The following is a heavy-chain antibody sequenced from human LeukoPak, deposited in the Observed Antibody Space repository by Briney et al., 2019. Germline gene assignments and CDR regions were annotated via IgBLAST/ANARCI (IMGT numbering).Heavy chain of an antibody. D-gene: IGHD3-22*01. CDR1: GGSISSGSYY. CDR2: IYTSGST. Sequence: SETLSLTCTVSGGSISSGSYYWSWIRQPAGKGLEWIGRIYTSGSTNYNPSLKSRVTISVDTSKNQFSLKLSSVTAADTAVYYCARDGYYYDREVGAFXIWGQGTMVTVSS. J-gene: IGHJ3*02. V-gene: IGHV4-61*02. CDR3: ARDGYYYDREVGAFXI.